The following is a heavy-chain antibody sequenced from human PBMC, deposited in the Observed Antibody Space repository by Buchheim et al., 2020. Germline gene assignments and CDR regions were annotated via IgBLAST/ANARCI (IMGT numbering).Heavy chain of an antibody. CDR1: GGSFSGYY. D-gene: IGHD6-13*01. CDR3: ASHRRIAAAGYYYYYYMDV. V-gene: IGHV4-34*01. J-gene: IGHJ6*03. CDR2: INHSGST. Sequence: QVQLQQWGAGLLKPSETLSLTCAVYGGSFSGYYWSWIRQPPGKGLEWIGEINHSGSTNYNPSLKSRVTISVATSKNQFSLKLSSVTAADTAVYYCASHRRIAAAGYYYYYYMDVWGKGTT.